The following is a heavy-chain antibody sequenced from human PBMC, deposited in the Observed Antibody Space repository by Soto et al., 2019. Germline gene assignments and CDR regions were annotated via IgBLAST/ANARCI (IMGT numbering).Heavy chain of an antibody. Sequence: EVQLVESGGGLVQPGRSLRLSYVASGFTFDSYAMHWVRQAPGKGLEWVSGISWNSGSLGYEDSVKGRFTISRDNAQNSLYLEMNSLRVEDTAFYYCVKDIHEQWLVSHFEYWGQGALVTVSS. V-gene: IGHV3-9*01. CDR1: GFTFDSYA. CDR2: ISWNSGSL. CDR3: VKDIHEQWLVSHFEY. D-gene: IGHD6-19*01. J-gene: IGHJ4*02.